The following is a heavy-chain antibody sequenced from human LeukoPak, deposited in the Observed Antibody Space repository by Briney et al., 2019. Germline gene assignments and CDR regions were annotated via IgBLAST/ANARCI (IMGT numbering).Heavy chain of an antibody. D-gene: IGHD6-13*01. J-gene: IGHJ4*02. Sequence: GGTLRLSCAASAFTFSSYGMSWVRQAPGKGLEWVSGISGSGVSTYYADSVKGRFTVSRDNSKNTLYLQMNSLRAEDTAVYYCAKAGYSSSRYALLNYFDYWGQGTLVTVSS. CDR2: ISGSGVST. CDR1: AFTFSSYG. V-gene: IGHV3-23*01. CDR3: AKAGYSSSRYALLNYFDY.